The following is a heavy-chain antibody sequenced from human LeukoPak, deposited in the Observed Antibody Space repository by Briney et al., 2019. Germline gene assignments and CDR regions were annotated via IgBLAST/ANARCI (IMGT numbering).Heavy chain of an antibody. Sequence: ASETLSLTCIVSGASISNYYWSWIRQPAGKGPEWIGRIYNGGSTNYNSSLRSRITMSLDTSKNQFSLKLTSVTAAGTAVYYYARFGGSGDTRGYFDNWGQGTLVTVSS. J-gene: IGHJ4*02. CDR2: IYNGGST. V-gene: IGHV4-4*07. CDR1: GASISNYY. D-gene: IGHD2-15*01. CDR3: ARFGGSGDTRGYFDN.